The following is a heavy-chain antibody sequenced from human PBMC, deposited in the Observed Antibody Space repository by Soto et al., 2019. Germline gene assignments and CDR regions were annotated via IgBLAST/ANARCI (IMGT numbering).Heavy chain of an antibody. CDR3: ARGLGLGDY. CDR1: GYTFTSYY. V-gene: IGHV1-46*01. J-gene: IGHJ4*02. Sequence: QVQLVQSGAEAKKPGASVKLSCKASGYTFTSYYIHWVRQAPGQGLEWIGIINPNGGSTNYAHNFKGRLTVTRDTSTATVYMELGALTSEDTAVYYCARGLGLGDYWGQGTLVTVSS. CDR2: INPNGGST. D-gene: IGHD3-9*01.